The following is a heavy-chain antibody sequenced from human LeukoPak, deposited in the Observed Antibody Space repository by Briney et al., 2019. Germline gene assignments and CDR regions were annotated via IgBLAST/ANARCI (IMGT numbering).Heavy chain of an antibody. Sequence: SETLSLTCTVSGGSISSGNYYWSWIRQHPGKGLEWIGYIYHTGSTYYNPSLKSRVTISVDTSKNQFSLRLSSVTAADTAVYYCARLQYCSGTSCYWFDPWGQGTLVTVSS. V-gene: IGHV4-30-4*08. D-gene: IGHD2-2*01. CDR3: ARLQYCSGTSCYWFDP. CDR2: IYHTGST. J-gene: IGHJ5*02. CDR1: GGSISSGNYY.